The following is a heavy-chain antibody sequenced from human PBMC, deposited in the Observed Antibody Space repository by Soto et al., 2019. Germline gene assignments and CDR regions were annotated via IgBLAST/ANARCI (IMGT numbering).Heavy chain of an antibody. D-gene: IGHD3-3*01. Sequence: QVQLQQWGAGLLKPSETLSLTCAVYGGSFSGYYWSWIRQPPGKGLEWIGEINHSGSTNYNPSLKSRVTISVDTSKNHFALKLSSVTAADTAVYYCARGGELLLSPPTSIRTLYYFDYWGQGTLVTVSS. CDR1: GGSFSGYY. CDR3: ARGGELLLSPPTSIRTLYYFDY. CDR2: INHSGST. J-gene: IGHJ4*02. V-gene: IGHV4-34*01.